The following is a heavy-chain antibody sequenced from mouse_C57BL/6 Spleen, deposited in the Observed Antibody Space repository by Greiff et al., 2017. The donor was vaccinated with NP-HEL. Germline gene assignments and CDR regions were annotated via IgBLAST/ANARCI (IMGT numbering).Heavy chain of an antibody. J-gene: IGHJ2*01. CDR2: FYPGSGSI. D-gene: IGHD1-1*01. Sequence: QVQLKESGAELVKPGASVKLSCKASGYTFTEYTIHWVKQRSGQGLEWIGWFYPGSGSIKYNEKFKDKATLTADKSSSTVYMELSRLTSEDSAVYFCARHGPYYYGSSYYFDYWGQGTTLTVSS. CDR3: ARHGPYYYGSSYYFDY. V-gene: IGHV1-62-2*01. CDR1: GYTFTEYT.